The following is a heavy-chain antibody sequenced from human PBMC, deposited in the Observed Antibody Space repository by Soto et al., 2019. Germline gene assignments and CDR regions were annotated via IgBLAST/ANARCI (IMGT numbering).Heavy chain of an antibody. V-gene: IGHV3-23*01. CDR1: GFTFSSYA. Sequence: GGSLRLSCAASGFTFSSYAMSWVRQAPGKGLEWVSAISGSGGSTYYADSVKGQFTISRDNSKNTLYLQMNSLRAEDTAVYYCAKRYSSSPREGRYFDYWGQGTLVTVSS. CDR2: ISGSGGST. CDR3: AKRYSSSPREGRYFDY. J-gene: IGHJ4*02. D-gene: IGHD6-6*01.